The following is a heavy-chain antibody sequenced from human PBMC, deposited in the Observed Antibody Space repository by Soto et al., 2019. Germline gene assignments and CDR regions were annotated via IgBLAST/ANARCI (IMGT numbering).Heavy chain of an antibody. CDR3: EMAPRPLRFLAWFIRRWFDP. CDR1: GGTFSSYA. Sequence: QVQLVQSGAEVKKPGSSVKVSCKASGGTFSSYAISWVRQAPGQGLEWMGGIIPIFGTANYAQKFQGRVTITAAKSTSTAYMELSSLRSEDTAVYYCEMAPRPLRFLAWFIRRWFDPWGNGTLVTVSS. CDR2: IIPIFGTA. D-gene: IGHD3-3*01. J-gene: IGHJ5*02. V-gene: IGHV1-69*06.